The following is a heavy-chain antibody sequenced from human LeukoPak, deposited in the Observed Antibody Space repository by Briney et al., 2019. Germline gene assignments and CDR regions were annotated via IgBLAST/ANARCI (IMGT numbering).Heavy chain of an antibody. CDR2: IYTSGST. V-gene: IGHV4-4*07. CDR1: GGSISSYY. Sequence: SETLSLTCTVSGGSISSYYWSWIRQPAGKGLEWIGRIYTSGSTNYNPSLKSRVTMSVDTSKNQFSLKLSSVTAADTAVYYCARFQSSSSWDYYYGLDVWGQGTTVTVSS. D-gene: IGHD2-2*01. CDR3: ARFQSSSSWDYYYGLDV. J-gene: IGHJ6*02.